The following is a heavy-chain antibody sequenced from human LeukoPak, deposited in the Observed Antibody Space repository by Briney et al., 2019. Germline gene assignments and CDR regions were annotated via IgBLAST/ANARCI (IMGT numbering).Heavy chain of an antibody. D-gene: IGHD6-13*01. J-gene: IGHJ4*02. V-gene: IGHV3-7*01. CDR3: ASGRQLGC. Sequence: GGSLRLSCAASGFTFSNYWMGCVRQAPGWGLQWVANITEDGSVKSYVHSVKGRFTISRDNARNSLYLQMNSLRAEDTAVYYCASGRQLGCWGQGTLVTVFS. CDR1: GFTFSNYW. CDR2: ITEDGSVK.